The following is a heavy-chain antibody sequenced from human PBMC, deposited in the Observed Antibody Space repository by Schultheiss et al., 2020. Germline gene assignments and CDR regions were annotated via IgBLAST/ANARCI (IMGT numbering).Heavy chain of an antibody. CDR1: GGSISSSNW. D-gene: IGHD3-10*01. V-gene: IGHV4-4*02. J-gene: IGHJ6*02. CDR2: IYHSGST. Sequence: SETLSLTCAVSGGSISSSNWWSWVRQPPGKGLEWIGEIYHSGSTNYNPSLKSRVTISVDKSKNQFSLKLSSVTAADTAVYYCARDPYYYGSGSYYIEDGEDQYGMDVWGQGTTVTVSS. CDR3: ARDPYYYGSGSYYIEDGEDQYGMDV.